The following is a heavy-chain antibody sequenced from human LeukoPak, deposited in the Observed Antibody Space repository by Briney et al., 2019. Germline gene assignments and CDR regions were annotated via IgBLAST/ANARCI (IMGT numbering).Heavy chain of an antibody. D-gene: IGHD2-15*01. Sequence: SETLSLTCTVSGGSISSYYWSWTRQPPGKGLEWIGYIYYSGSTNYNPSLKSRVTMSVDTSKNQFSLKLSSVTAADTAVYYCARGRYCSADICSGGDAFDIWGQGTMVSVSS. CDR2: IYYSGST. V-gene: IGHV4-59*12. J-gene: IGHJ3*02. CDR3: ARGRYCSADICSGGDAFDI. CDR1: GGSISSYY.